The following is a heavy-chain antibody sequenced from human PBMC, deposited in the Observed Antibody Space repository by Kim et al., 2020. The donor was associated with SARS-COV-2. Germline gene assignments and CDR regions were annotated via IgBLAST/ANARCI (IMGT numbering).Heavy chain of an antibody. CDR1: GFAFSDYY. CDR3: ARVAVGASSVYYFDY. Sequence: GGSLRHSCGASGFAFSDYYMAWIRQAPGKGPEWLSYISGSIDYTNHADSVKGRFTISRDNAKDSLFLQMNSLRAEDTAVYYCARVAVGASSVYYFDYWGLGALVTVSS. J-gene: IGHJ4*02. CDR2: ISGSIDYT. D-gene: IGHD1-26*01. V-gene: IGHV3-11*05.